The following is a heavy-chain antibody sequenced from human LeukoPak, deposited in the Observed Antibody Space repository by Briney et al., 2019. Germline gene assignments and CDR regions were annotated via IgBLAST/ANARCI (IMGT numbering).Heavy chain of an antibody. CDR1: GGSISSYY. D-gene: IGHD6-13*01. CDR2: IYYSGSN. Sequence: PSETLSLTCTVSGGSISSYYLRWIRQPPGKELDWIGYIYYSGSNNYNPSLKSRVTISVDTSKNQFSLKLSSVTAADTAVYYCARVGSSWRYFDYWGQGTLVTVSS. V-gene: IGHV4-59*01. CDR3: ARVGSSWRYFDY. J-gene: IGHJ4*02.